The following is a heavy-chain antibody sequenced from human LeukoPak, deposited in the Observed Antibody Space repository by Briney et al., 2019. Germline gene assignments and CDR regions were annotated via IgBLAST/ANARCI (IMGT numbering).Heavy chain of an antibody. Sequence: GGSLRLSCAASGFTFSSYAMSWVRQAPGRGLEWVSAISGSGGSTYYADSVKGRFTISRDNSKNTLYLQMNSLRAEDTAVYYCARSQLGMVAYFDYWGQGTLVTVSS. CDR3: ARSQLGMVAYFDY. V-gene: IGHV3-23*01. CDR2: ISGSGGST. J-gene: IGHJ4*02. CDR1: GFTFSSYA. D-gene: IGHD2-15*01.